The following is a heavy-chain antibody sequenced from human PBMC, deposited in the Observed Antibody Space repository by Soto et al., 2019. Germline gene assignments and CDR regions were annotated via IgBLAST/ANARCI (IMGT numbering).Heavy chain of an antibody. D-gene: IGHD2-21*01. V-gene: IGHV3-23*01. CDR2: ISGSGGST. CDR3: AKGAGLVIYYYYGMDV. Sequence: VGSLRLSCAASGFTFSSYAMSWVRQAPGKGLEWVSAISGSGGSTYYADSVKGRFTISRDNSKNTLYLQMNSLRAEDTAVYYCAKGAGLVIYYYYGMDVWGQGTTVTVSS. J-gene: IGHJ6*02. CDR1: GFTFSSYA.